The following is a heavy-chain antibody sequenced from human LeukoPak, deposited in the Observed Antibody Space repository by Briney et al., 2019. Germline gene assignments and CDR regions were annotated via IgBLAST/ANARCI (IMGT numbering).Heavy chain of an antibody. CDR2: ISSSGSTM. CDR3: ARDWSYYFDY. CDR1: GFTFSSYE. J-gene: IGHJ4*02. V-gene: IGHV3-48*03. D-gene: IGHD1-26*01. Sequence: GGSLRLSCAASGFTFSSYEMNWVRHAPGKGLEWISDISSSGSTMYYADTVKGRFTISRDNAKNSLYLQMNSLRAEDTAVYYCARDWSYYFDYWGQGTLVTVSS.